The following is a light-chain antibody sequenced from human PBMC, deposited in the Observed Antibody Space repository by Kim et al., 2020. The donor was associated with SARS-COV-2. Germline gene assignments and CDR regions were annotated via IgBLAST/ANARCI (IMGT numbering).Light chain of an antibody. CDR3: AAWDDSLIGRV. J-gene: IGLJ3*02. CDR1: SSNIGRNT. V-gene: IGLV1-44*01. Sequence: QSVLTQPPSASGTPGQGVTISCLGGSSNIGRNTVNWFQQLPGTAPKLLINTNNQRPSGVPDRFSSSKSGTSASLTISGLQSEDEADYYCAAWDDSLIGRVFGGGTQLTVL. CDR2: TNN.